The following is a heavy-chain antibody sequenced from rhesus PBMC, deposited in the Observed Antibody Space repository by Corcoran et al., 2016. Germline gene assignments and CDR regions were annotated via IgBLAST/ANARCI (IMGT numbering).Heavy chain of an antibody. CDR1: GFTFGSYA. CDR2: IIPIVGIT. V-gene: IGHV1-198*02. D-gene: IGHD6-25*01. CDR3: ARGFAAAGPGSFDY. Sequence: QVQLVQSGAEVKKPGASVKVSCKASGFTFGSYAISWVRQAPGQGLEWMGVIIPIVGITNYAEKFKGRVTITAETSTRKAYMELSSLRSEDTAVYYCARGFAAAGPGSFDYGGQGVLVTVSS. J-gene: IGHJ4*01.